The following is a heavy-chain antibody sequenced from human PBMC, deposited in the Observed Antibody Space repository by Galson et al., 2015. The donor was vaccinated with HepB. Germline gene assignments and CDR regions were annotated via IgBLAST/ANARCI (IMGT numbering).Heavy chain of an antibody. CDR1: GFTFSSYA. J-gene: IGHJ6*03. V-gene: IGHV3-30-3*01. D-gene: IGHD2-2*01. CDR3: AKDDQPTQPRYDYSYYYRHV. Sequence: SLRLSCAASGFTFSSYAMHWVRQAPGKGLEWVAVISYEGSNKYYADSVKGRFIISRDNSKNTLYLQMNSLRAEDTAVYYCAKDDQPTQPRYDYSYYYRHVWCKVTPCTASS. CDR2: ISYEGSNK.